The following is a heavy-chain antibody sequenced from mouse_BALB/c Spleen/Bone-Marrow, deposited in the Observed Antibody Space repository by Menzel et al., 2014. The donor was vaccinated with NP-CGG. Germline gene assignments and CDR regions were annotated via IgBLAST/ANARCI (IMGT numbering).Heavy chain of an antibody. CDR1: GYTFTNYW. Sequence: VQGVESGAELAKPGAPVKMSCKASGYTFTNYWMHWVKQRPGQGLEWIGYINPSTGYTEYNQKFKDKATLTADKSSSTAYMQLSSLTSEDSAVYYCARDWYFDVWGAGTTVTVSS. J-gene: IGHJ1*01. V-gene: IGHV1-7*01. CDR3: ARDWYFDV. CDR2: INPSTGYT.